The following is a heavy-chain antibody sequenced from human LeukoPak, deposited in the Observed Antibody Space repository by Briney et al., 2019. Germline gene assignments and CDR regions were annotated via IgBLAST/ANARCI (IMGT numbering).Heavy chain of an antibody. CDR3: ARGDYVWGSYRYAVRD. Sequence: ASVKVSCKASGYTFTSYDINWVRQATGQGLEWMGWMNPNSGNTGYAQKFQGRVTMTRNTSISTAYMELSSLRSEDTAVYYCARGDYVWGSYRYAVRDWGQGTLVTVPS. D-gene: IGHD3-16*02. CDR2: MNPNSGNT. J-gene: IGHJ4*02. V-gene: IGHV1-8*01. CDR1: GYTFTSYD.